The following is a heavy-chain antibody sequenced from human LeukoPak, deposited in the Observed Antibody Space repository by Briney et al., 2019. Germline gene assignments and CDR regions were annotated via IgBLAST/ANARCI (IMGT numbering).Heavy chain of an antibody. J-gene: IGHJ3*02. CDR2: IYTSGST. D-gene: IGHD1-26*01. Sequence: PSETLSLTCSVSGGSISSSNYYWGWIRQPAGKGLEWIGRIYTSGSTNYNPSLKSRVTISVDTSKNQFSLKLSSVTAADTAVYYCARVSYSDAFDIWGQGTMVTVSS. CDR3: ARVSYSDAFDI. V-gene: IGHV4-61*02. CDR1: GGSISSSNYY.